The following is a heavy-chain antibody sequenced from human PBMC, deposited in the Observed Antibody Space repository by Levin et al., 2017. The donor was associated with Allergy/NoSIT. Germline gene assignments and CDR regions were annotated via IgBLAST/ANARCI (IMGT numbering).Heavy chain of an antibody. CDR3: ARDQDTYYYDSSGWGY. Sequence: GESLKISCAASGFTFSSYGMHWVRQAPGKGLEWVAVIWYDGSNKYYADSVKGRFTISRDNSKNTLYLQMNSLRAEDTAVYYCARDQDTYYYDSSGWGYWGQGTLVTVSS. CDR1: GFTFSSYG. D-gene: IGHD3-22*01. V-gene: IGHV3-33*01. CDR2: IWYDGSNK. J-gene: IGHJ4*02.